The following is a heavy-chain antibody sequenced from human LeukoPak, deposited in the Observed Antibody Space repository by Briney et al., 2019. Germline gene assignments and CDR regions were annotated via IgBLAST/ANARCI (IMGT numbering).Heavy chain of an antibody. CDR2: MNPNSGNT. CDR1: GYTFTSYG. J-gene: IGHJ5*02. CDR3: ARHYYGSGSYYHNWFDP. D-gene: IGHD3-10*01. V-gene: IGHV1-8*01. Sequence: ASVKVSCKASGYTFTSYGINWVRQATGQGLEWMGWMNPNSGNTGYAQKFQGRVTMTRNTSISTAYMELSSLRSEDTAVYYCARHYYGSGSYYHNWFDPWGQGTLVTVSS.